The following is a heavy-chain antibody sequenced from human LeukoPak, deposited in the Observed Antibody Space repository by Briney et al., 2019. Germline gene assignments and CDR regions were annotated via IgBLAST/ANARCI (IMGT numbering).Heavy chain of an antibody. V-gene: IGHV3-48*03. J-gene: IGHJ5*02. Sequence: PGGSLRLSCAASGFTFSTYEMNWVRQAPGKGLEWVSYISSSGSTVNYADSVKGRFTISRDNSKNTLYLQMNSLRAEDTAVYYCARDPSDNWNDIGWFDPWGQGTPVTVSS. CDR3: ARDPSDNWNDIGWFDP. CDR1: GFTFSTYE. D-gene: IGHD1-1*01. CDR2: ISSSGSTV.